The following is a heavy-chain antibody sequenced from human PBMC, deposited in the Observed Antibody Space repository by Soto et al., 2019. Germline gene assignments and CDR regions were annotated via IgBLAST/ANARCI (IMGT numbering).Heavy chain of an antibody. V-gene: IGHV3-30-3*01. CDR1: GFTFGTYA. J-gene: IGHJ6*02. CDR2: ISYEGSNT. D-gene: IGHD1-1*01. Sequence: QVRLVESGGGVVQPGRSLRLSCVASGFTFGTYAIHWVRQAPGKGLQWVALISYEGSNTYYADSVKGRFTISRDNSKNNLYLEMNTLRPEDTAVYYCARVNPRNNLYYFSGLDVWGQGTSVIVSS. CDR3: ARVNPRNNLYYFSGLDV.